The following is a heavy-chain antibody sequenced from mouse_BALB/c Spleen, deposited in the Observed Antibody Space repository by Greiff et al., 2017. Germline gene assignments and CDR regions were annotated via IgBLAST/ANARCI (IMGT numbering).Heavy chain of an antibody. V-gene: IGHV2-6-2*01. CDR3: ARHGGNNLYYAMDY. Sequence: QVQLKESGPDLVAPSQSLSITCTVSGFSLTSYGVHWVRQPPGKGLEWLVVIWSDGSTTYNSALKSRLSISKDNSKSQVFLKMNSLQTDDTAMYYCARHGGNNLYYAMDYWGQGTSVTVSS. J-gene: IGHJ4*01. CDR2: IWSDGST. D-gene: IGHD2-1*01. CDR1: GFSLTSYG.